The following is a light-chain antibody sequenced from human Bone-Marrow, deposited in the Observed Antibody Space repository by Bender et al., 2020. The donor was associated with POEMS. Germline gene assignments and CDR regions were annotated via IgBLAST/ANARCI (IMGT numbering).Light chain of an antibody. CDR3: QSYDSSLSGSVL. Sequence: QSVLTQPPSVSGAPGQRVTISCTGSRSNIGAGNDVHWYQQLPESAPKLLIYENDNRPSGVPDRFSGSKSGTSASLAITGLQAEDEADYYCQSYDSSLSGSVLFGGGTKVTVL. CDR2: END. J-gene: IGLJ2*01. V-gene: IGLV1-40*01. CDR1: RSNIGAGND.